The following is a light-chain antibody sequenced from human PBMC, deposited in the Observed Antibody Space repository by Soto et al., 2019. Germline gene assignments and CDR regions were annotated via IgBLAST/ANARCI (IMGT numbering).Light chain of an antibody. CDR1: QSLLYTNGYNY. J-gene: IGKJ4*01. Sequence: DIVMTQSPLSLPVTPGEPASISCRSSQSLLYTNGYNYLDWYLQKPGQSPQLLIFMGSNRASGVPDRFSGSGSGTDFTLKISRVEAEDVGVYYCMQAVQTPPTFGGGTKLEIK. V-gene: IGKV2-28*01. CDR2: MGS. CDR3: MQAVQTPPT.